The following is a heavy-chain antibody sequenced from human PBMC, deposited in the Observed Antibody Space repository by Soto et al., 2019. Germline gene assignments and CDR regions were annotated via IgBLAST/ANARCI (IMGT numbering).Heavy chain of an antibody. CDR1: GVSIISGGYY. D-gene: IGHD4-17*01. V-gene: IGHV4-31*03. J-gene: IGHJ3*02. Sequence: SETLSLTCTVSGVSIISGGYYWSWIRQHPGKGLEWIGYIYYSGSTYYNPSLKSRVTISVDTSKNQFSLKLSSVTAADTAVYYCARDSKKEDYGDYSDAFDIWGQGTMVTVSS. CDR3: ARDSKKEDYGDYSDAFDI. CDR2: IYYSGST.